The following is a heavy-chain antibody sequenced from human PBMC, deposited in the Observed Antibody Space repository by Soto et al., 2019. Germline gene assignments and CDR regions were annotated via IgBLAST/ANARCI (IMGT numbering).Heavy chain of an antibody. V-gene: IGHV4-30-4*01. D-gene: IGHD6-19*01. Sequence: ASEILSLTCTVSGGSISSGDYYWSWIRQPPGKGLEWIGYIYYSGSTYYNPSLKSRVTISVDTSKNQFSLKLSSVTAADTAVYYCARAEYSSGWYFDYWGQGTLVTVSS. CDR2: IYYSGST. CDR1: GGSISSGDYY. CDR3: ARAEYSSGWYFDY. J-gene: IGHJ4*02.